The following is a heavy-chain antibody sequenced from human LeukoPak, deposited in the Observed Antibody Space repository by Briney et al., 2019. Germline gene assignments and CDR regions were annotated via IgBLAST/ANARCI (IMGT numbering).Heavy chain of an antibody. V-gene: IGHV3-9*01. Sequence: GGSLRLSCAASGFTFDDYAMHWVRQAPGKGLEWVSGINWNSGTIGYADSVKGRFTISRDNAKNSLYLQMNSLRAEDTALYYCAKGRTSTVYGMDAWGQGTTVTVSS. D-gene: IGHD2-2*01. CDR1: GFTFDDYA. J-gene: IGHJ6*02. CDR2: INWNSGTI. CDR3: AKGRTSTVYGMDA.